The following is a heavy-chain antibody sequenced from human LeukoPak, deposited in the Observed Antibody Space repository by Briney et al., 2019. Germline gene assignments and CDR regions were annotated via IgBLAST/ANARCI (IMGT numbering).Heavy chain of an antibody. Sequence: PSETLSLTCTVSGGSISSYYWSWIRQPPGKGLEWIGYIYYSGSTNYNPSLKSRVTISVDTSKNQFSLKLSSVTAADTAVYYCARHPGSSWYSFDYWGQGTLVTVSS. CDR2: IYYSGST. D-gene: IGHD6-13*01. V-gene: IGHV4-59*08. J-gene: IGHJ4*02. CDR1: GGSISSYY. CDR3: ARHPGSSWYSFDY.